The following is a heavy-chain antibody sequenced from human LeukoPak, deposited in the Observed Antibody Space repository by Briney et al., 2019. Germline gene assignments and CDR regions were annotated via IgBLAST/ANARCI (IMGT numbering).Heavy chain of an antibody. CDR1: GGTFISYA. V-gene: IGHV1-69*13. J-gene: IGHJ6*03. Sequence: SVKVSCKASGGTFISYAISWVRQAPGQGLEWMGGIIPIFGTANYAQKFQGRVTITADESTSTAYMELSSLRSEDTAVYYCARGPSIMVRGGQWYYYMDVWGKGTTVTISS. CDR2: IIPIFGTA. D-gene: IGHD3-10*01. CDR3: ARGPSIMVRGGQWYYYMDV.